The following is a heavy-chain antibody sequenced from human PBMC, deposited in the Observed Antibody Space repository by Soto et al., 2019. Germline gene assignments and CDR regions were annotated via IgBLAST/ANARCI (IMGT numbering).Heavy chain of an antibody. V-gene: IGHV1-24*01. CDR3: ATDDYGDYYGI. CDR2: IVPILGIA. D-gene: IGHD4-17*01. J-gene: IGHJ3*02. CDR1: GYTLTELS. Sequence: GASVKVSCKVSGYTLTELSMHWVRQAPGQGLEWMGGIVPILGIANYAQKFQGRVTVTADKSISTAYLQWSSLKASDTAMYYCATDDYGDYYGIWGQGTMVTVSS.